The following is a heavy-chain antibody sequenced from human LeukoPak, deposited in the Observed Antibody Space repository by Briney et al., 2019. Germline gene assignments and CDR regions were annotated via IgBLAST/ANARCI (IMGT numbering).Heavy chain of an antibody. Sequence: SETLSLTCTVSGGSISSYYWSWIRQPPGKGLEWIGYIYYSGSTNYNPSLKSRVTISVDTSKNQFSLKLSSVTAADTAVYYCARGTVIAAAGLWLDPWGQGTLVTVSS. J-gene: IGHJ5*02. CDR1: GGSISSYY. D-gene: IGHD6-13*01. V-gene: IGHV4-59*08. CDR2: IYYSGST. CDR3: ARGTVIAAAGLWLDP.